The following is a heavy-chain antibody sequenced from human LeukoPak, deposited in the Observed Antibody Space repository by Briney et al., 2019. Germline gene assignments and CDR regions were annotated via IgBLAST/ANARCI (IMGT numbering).Heavy chain of an antibody. CDR2: IYYSGST. D-gene: IGHD4-17*01. CDR1: GGSISSYY. V-gene: IGHV4-59*01. CDR3: ARDNDYGDYGVRDAFDI. Sequence: SETLSLTCTVSGGSISSYYWSWIRQPPGKGLEWIGYIYYSGSTNYNPSLKSRVTISVDTSKNQFSLKLSSVTAADTAVYYCARDNDYGDYGVRDAFDIWGQGTMVTVSS. J-gene: IGHJ3*02.